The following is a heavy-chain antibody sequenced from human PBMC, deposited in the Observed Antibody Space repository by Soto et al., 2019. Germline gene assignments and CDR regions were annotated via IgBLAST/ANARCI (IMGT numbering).Heavy chain of an antibody. D-gene: IGHD1-1*01. V-gene: IGHV1-8*01. CDR3: ARILSLQLKREFDY. Sequence: QVQLVQSGAEVKKPGASVKVSCKASGYTFTSYDIHWVRQATGQGLEWMGWMNPNSGNTGYAQKFQGRVTMTRNTSIPTAYMELSSLRFADTAVYFCARILSLQLKREFDYWGQGTLVTVSS. CDR1: GYTFTSYD. CDR2: MNPNSGNT. J-gene: IGHJ4*02.